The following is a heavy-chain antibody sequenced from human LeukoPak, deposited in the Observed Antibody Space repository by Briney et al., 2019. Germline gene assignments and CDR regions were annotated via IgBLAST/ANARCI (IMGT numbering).Heavy chain of an antibody. Sequence: SETLSLTFTVSGGSISSSSYYWGWIRQPPGKGLEWIGSIYYSGSTYYNPSLKSRVTISVDTSKNQFSLKLSSVTAADTALYYCARLSVAGTYWGQGTLVTVSS. CDR3: ARLSVAGTY. CDR2: IYYSGST. D-gene: IGHD6-19*01. CDR1: GGSISSSSYY. J-gene: IGHJ4*02. V-gene: IGHV4-39*01.